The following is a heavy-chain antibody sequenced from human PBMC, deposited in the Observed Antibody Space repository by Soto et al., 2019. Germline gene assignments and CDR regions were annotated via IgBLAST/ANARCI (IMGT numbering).Heavy chain of an antibody. CDR1: GFSLTTGGMC. V-gene: IGHV2-70*01. D-gene: IGHD1-26*01. J-gene: IGHJ4*01. Sequence: SGPTLVNPTQTLTLTCTFSGFSLTTGGMCVSWLRQPPGKALEWLALIDWGDDKYYSTSLNTRLTISKDTSKNQVVLTMTNRDPVDTATYYCARIQGILGPAAFDYWCQGILVSDSS. CDR2: IDWGDDK. CDR3: ARIQGILGPAAFDY.